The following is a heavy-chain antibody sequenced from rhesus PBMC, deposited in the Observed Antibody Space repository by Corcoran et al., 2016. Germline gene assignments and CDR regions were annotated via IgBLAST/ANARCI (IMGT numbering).Heavy chain of an antibody. V-gene: IGHV4S11*01. CDR1: GGSLSSNY. D-gene: IGHD6-13*01. CDR2: IYGSGSST. Sequence: QVQLQESGPGLVKPLETLSLPCAVSGGSLSSNYWSWIRQPPGKGLEWIGYIYGSGSSTNYNPSLKSRVTLSVDTSKNQFSLKLSSVTAADTAVYYCAREAVAAGAFDYWGQGVLVTVSS. CDR3: AREAVAAGAFDY. J-gene: IGHJ4*01.